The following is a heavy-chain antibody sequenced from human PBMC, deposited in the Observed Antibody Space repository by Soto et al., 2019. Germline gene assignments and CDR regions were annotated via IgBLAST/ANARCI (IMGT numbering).Heavy chain of an antibody. D-gene: IGHD5-12*01. J-gene: IGHJ5*02. CDR1: GGSISSSNW. CDR2: IYHSGST. Sequence: QVQLQESGPGLVKPSGTLSLTCAVSGGSISSSNWWSWVRQPPGKGLEWIGEIYHSGSTNYNPSLSRRVTISVDKSKNKFSLKLSSVTAADTAVYYCARLMGDGVATISGWFDPWGQGTLVTVSS. CDR3: ARLMGDGVATISGWFDP. V-gene: IGHV4-4*02.